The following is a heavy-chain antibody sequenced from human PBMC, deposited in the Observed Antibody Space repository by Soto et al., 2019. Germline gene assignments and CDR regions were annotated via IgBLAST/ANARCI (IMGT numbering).Heavy chain of an antibody. Sequence: QVQLVQSGAEVKNPGASVTVSCKASGYEFDNYGISWVRQAPGQGLEWMGWISGYNGNTNPAENFHGRGTMTRDTSTRIAYMELKSLRSDDTAVYYCARGLTRFGESTDPCDVWGQGTMVTVSS. CDR2: ISGYNGNT. D-gene: IGHD3-10*01. J-gene: IGHJ3*01. CDR3: ARGLTRFGESTDPCDV. CDR1: GYEFDNYG. V-gene: IGHV1-18*01.